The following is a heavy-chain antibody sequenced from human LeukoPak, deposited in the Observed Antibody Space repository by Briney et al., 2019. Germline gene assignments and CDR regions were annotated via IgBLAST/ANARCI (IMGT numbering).Heavy chain of an antibody. Sequence: GGSLRLSCSASGFTFSSYAMHWVRQAPGKGLEYVSAISSNGGSTYYADSVKGRFTISRDNSKSTLYLQMSSLRAEDTAVYYCIAARLVWFDPWGQGTLVTVSS. V-gene: IGHV3-64D*06. D-gene: IGHD6-6*01. CDR3: IAARLVWFDP. CDR1: GFTFSSYA. CDR2: ISSNGGST. J-gene: IGHJ5*02.